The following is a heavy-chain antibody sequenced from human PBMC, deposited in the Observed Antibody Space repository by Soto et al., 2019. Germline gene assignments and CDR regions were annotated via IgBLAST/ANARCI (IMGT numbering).Heavy chain of an antibody. V-gene: IGHV3-30*09. D-gene: IGHD3-22*01. CDR1: GFTFSSYT. CDR2: ISHDGSYK. CDR3: ARDRHYYDSSGPSYYFDY. J-gene: IGHJ4*02. Sequence: PGGSLSLSCAASGFTFSSYTMHWVRQAPGKGLEWVAVISHDGSYKYYADSVKGRFAISRDNSKNTLNLQMNSLRTEDTAVYYCARDRHYYDSSGPSYYFDYWGQGTLVTVSS.